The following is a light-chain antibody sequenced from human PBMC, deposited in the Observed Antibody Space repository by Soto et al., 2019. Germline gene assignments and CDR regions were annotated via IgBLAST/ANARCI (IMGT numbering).Light chain of an antibody. CDR3: GTWDSSLSAWV. J-gene: IGLJ3*02. V-gene: IGLV1-51*01. CDR1: RSNIGSQV. Sequence: QSVLTQPPSASGAPGQRVTISCSGSRSNIGSQVVQWFQHLPGTAPKLLIYDNNKRPSGIPDRFSGSKSGTSATLGITGLQTGDEADYYCGTWDSSLSAWVFGGGTKLTVL. CDR2: DNN.